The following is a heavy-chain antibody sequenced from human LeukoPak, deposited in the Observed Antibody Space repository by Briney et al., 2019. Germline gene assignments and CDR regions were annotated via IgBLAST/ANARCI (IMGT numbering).Heavy chain of an antibody. Sequence: QPGGSLRLSCAASGFTFRSYAMHWVRQAPGKGLEWVSVISYDGSNKYYADSVRGRFTISRDNSKNTLYLQMNSLRDEDTAVYYCARAPLPGYSYGYGDYWGQGTLVTVSS. CDR1: GFTFRSYA. J-gene: IGHJ4*02. V-gene: IGHV3-30*04. CDR2: ISYDGSNK. D-gene: IGHD5-18*01. CDR3: ARAPLPGYSYGYGDY.